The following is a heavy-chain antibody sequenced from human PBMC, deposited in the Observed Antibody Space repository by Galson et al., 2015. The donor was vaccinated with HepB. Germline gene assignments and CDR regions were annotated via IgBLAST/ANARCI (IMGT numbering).Heavy chain of an antibody. CDR1: GFTFHTAW. CDR3: GTDPTRLYFQDIKGDDVFDI. J-gene: IGHJ3*02. D-gene: IGHD3-9*01. V-gene: IGHV3-15*01. CDR2: IKSKLDGETT. Sequence: SLRLSCAASGFTFHTAWMTWVRQAPGKGLEWVGRIKSKLDGETTDYAAPGRGRFTISRDDSEDTLYLQMSSLRVEDTGTYYCGTDPTRLYFQDIKGDDVFDIWGQGTLVSVSS.